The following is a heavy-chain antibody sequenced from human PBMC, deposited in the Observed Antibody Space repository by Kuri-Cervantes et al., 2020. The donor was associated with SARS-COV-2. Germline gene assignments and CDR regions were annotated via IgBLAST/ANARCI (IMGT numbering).Heavy chain of an antibody. Sequence: ESLKISCDVSGYSISSGYYWGWIRQPPGKRLEWIGSIYHSGSTNYNPSLKSRATISVDKSKNQFSLKLSSVTAADTAVYYCARQAVAVEDSSASGAFDIWGQGTMVTVSS. V-gene: IGHV4-38-2*01. CDR1: GYSISSGYY. J-gene: IGHJ3*02. CDR3: ARQAVAVEDSSASGAFDI. CDR2: IYHSGST. D-gene: IGHD6-6*01.